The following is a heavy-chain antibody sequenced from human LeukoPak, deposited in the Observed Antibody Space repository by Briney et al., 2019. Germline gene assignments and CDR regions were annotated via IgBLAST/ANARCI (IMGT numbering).Heavy chain of an antibody. CDR1: GDSVSSGSYY. CDR3: ARVEGNWFDP. V-gene: IGHV4-61*01. CDR2: IYYSGST. Sequence: PSETLSLTCTVSGDSVSSGSYYWSWIRQPPGKGLEWIGYIYYSGSTNYNPSLNSRVTISVDTSKNQFSLKLSSVTAADTAVYFCARVEGNWFDPWGQGTLVTVSS. J-gene: IGHJ5*02.